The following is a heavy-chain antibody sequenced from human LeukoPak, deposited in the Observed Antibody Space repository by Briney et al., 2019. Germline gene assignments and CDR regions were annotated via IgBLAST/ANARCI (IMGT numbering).Heavy chain of an antibody. J-gene: IGHJ6*02. D-gene: IGHD2-2*01. Sequence: GGSLRLSCAASGFTFTSYSMNWVRQAPGKGLEWVSTISGGGGSTYYADSVKGRFTISRDNSKNTLYLQVNSLRAEDTAVYYCAKVDCSSTSCPSIYYYYGMDVWGQGTTVTVSS. V-gene: IGHV3-23*01. CDR3: AKVDCSSTSCPSIYYYYGMDV. CDR2: ISGGGGST. CDR1: GFTFTSYS.